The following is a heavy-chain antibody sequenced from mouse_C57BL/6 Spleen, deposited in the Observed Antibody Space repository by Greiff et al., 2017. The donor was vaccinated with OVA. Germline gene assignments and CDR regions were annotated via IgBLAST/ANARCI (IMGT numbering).Heavy chain of an antibody. V-gene: IGHV1-80*01. CDR2: IYPGDGDT. CDR3: ARSDYYGSRDY. CDR1: GYAFSSYW. Sequence: QVQLQQSGAELVKPGASVKISCKASGYAFSSYWMNWVKQRPGTGLEWIGQIYPGDGDTNYNGKFKGKATLTADKSSSTAYMQLSSLTSEDSAVYFCARSDYYGSRDYWGQGTTLTVSS. J-gene: IGHJ2*01. D-gene: IGHD1-1*01.